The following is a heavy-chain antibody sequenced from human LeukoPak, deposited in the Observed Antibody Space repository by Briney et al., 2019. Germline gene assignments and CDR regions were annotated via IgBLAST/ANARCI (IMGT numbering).Heavy chain of an antibody. CDR1: GFAFSTYA. Sequence: PGGSLRLSCAASGFAFSTYAMHWVRQAPGKGLEWVAVISSDENNKFYAGSLKGRFTISRDNSKNTLSLKVSSLRTEDTAVYFCARGAVEVTAGDAYDIWGQGTMVTVSS. D-gene: IGHD2-21*02. CDR2: ISSDENNK. CDR3: ARGAVEVTAGDAYDI. V-gene: IGHV3-30*04. J-gene: IGHJ3*02.